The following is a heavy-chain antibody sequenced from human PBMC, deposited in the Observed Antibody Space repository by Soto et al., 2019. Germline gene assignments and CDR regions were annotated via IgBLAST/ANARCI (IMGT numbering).Heavy chain of an antibody. CDR3: ARDFCSSTSCYHSNWFGP. CDR1: GYTFTSYG. J-gene: IGHJ5*02. Sequence: QVQLVQSGAEVKKPGASVKVSCKASGYTFTSYGISWVRQAPGQGLEWMGWISAYNGNTNYAQKLQGRVTMTTDTSTSTDYMELRSLRSDDTAVYYCARDFCSSTSCYHSNWFGPWGQGTLVTVSS. D-gene: IGHD2-2*01. CDR2: ISAYNGNT. V-gene: IGHV1-18*01.